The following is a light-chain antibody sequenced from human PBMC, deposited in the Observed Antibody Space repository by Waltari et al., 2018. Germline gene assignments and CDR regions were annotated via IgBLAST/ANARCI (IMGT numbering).Light chain of an antibody. Sequence: ITFRASQGISSYLAWYQQKPGKAPNLLIYAASTWQSGVPSRFSGSGSGTDVTLTISCLQSEDFATYYCQQYYSYLTFGQGTKLEIK. J-gene: IGKJ2*01. CDR2: AAS. CDR1: QGISSY. V-gene: IGKV1-8*01. CDR3: QQYYSYLT.